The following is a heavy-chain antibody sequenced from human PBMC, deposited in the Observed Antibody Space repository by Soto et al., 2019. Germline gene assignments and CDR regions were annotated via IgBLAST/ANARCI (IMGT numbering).Heavy chain of an antibody. CDR2: IYSGGST. CDR1: GFTFSSYA. D-gene: IGHD6-13*01. CDR3: ASPIQQQLLNFDY. Sequence: GGSLRLSCAASGFTFSSYAMSWVRQAPGKGLEWVSVIYSGGSTYYADSVKGRFTISRDNSKNTLYLQMNSLRAEDTAVYYCASPIQQQLLNFDYWGQGTLVTVSS. J-gene: IGHJ4*02. V-gene: IGHV3-66*01.